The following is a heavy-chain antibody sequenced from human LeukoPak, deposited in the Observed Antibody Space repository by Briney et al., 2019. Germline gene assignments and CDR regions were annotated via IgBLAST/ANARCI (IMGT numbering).Heavy chain of an antibody. Sequence: PGGSLRLSCAASGFTFTGYWMSWVRQAPGKGLEWVSSISSSSSYIYYADSVKGRFTISRDNAKNSLYLQMNSLRAEDTAVYYCARESSGAWSGYFDYWGQGTLVTVSS. CDR3: ARESSGAWSGYFDY. CDR1: GFTFTGYW. D-gene: IGHD3-3*01. J-gene: IGHJ4*02. V-gene: IGHV3-21*01. CDR2: ISSSSSYI.